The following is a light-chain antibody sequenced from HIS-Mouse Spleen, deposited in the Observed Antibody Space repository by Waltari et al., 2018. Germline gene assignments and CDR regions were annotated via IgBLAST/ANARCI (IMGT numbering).Light chain of an antibody. J-gene: IGKJ4*01. CDR3: QQYYSYLLT. Sequence: AIRMTQSPSSLSASTGDRFTITCRASQGISSYLAWYQQKPGKAPKLLIYAASTLQSGVPSRFSGSGSGTDFTLTISCLQSEDFATYYCQQYYSYLLTFGGGTKVEIK. CDR2: AAS. V-gene: IGKV1-8*01. CDR1: QGISSY.